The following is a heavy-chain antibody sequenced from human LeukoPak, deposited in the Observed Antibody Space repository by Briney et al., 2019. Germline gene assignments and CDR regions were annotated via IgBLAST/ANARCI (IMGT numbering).Heavy chain of an antibody. CDR1: GGTFSSYA. J-gene: IGHJ4*02. CDR2: IIPIFGTA. V-gene: IGHV1-69*05. CDR3: ARDCSSTSCYGQLPSYYFDY. Sequence: SVKVPCKASGGTFSSYAISWVRQAPGQGLEWMGRIIPIFGTANYAQKFQGRVTITTDESTSTAYMELSSLRSEDTAVYYCARDCSSTSCYGQLPSYYFDYWGQGTLVTVSS. D-gene: IGHD2-2*01.